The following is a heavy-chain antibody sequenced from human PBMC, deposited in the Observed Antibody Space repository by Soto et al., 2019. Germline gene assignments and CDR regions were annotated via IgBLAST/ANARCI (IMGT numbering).Heavy chain of an antibody. V-gene: IGHV1-69*13. D-gene: IGHD2-2*01. CDR2: IIPIFGTA. Sequence: SVKVSCKASGYTFTSYAMHWVRQAPGQGLEWMGGIIPIFGTANYAQKFQGRVTITADESTSTAYMELSSLRSEDTAVYYCARIIGYCSSTSCYRRWGFDPWGQGTLVTVSS. J-gene: IGHJ5*02. CDR1: GYTFTSYA. CDR3: ARIIGYCSSTSCYRRWGFDP.